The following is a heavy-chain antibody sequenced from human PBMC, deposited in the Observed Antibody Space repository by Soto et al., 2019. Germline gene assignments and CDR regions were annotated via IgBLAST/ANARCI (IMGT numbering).Heavy chain of an antibody. V-gene: IGHV4-39*01. CDR2: IYYSGST. CDR1: GGSISSSSYY. Sequence: QLQLQESGPGLVKPSETLSLTCTVSGGSISSSSYYWGWIRQPPGKGLEWIGSIYYSGSTYHNPSLKSRATXSXDXXKNQFSLNLSSVTAADTAVYYCARHRNYYYYGMDVWGQGTTVTVSS. J-gene: IGHJ6*02. CDR3: ARHRNYYYYGMDV.